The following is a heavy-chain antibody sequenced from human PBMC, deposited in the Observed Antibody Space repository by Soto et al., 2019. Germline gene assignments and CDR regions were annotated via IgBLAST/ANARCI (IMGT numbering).Heavy chain of an antibody. CDR1: GFFFSSYY. Sequence: GGSLRLFCIGSGFFFSSYYMNWVRQAPGKGLGGVSSIKVGSSRIYQPDSMKGRFTISRDDARNSAYLQINSLRAEDTALYFCVRSPKIGVRGAFWGRGTQVTVSS. CDR3: VRSPKIGVRGAF. D-gene: IGHD3-16*01. J-gene: IGHJ1*01. CDR2: IKVGSSRI. V-gene: IGHV3-21*01.